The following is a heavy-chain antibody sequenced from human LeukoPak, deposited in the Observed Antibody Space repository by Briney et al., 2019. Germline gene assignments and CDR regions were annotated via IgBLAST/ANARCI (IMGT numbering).Heavy chain of an antibody. J-gene: IGHJ4*02. CDR3: ARAYSSSLD. V-gene: IGHV3-48*01. CDR2: ISSVITTK. CDR1: GFSFSTYS. Sequence: GGSLRLSCAASGFSFSTYSMNWVRQAPGKGLEWVSYISSVITTKYYADSVKGRFTISRDNAKNSLYLQMNSLRAEDTAMYYCARAYSSSLDWGQGTLVTVAS. D-gene: IGHD6-6*01.